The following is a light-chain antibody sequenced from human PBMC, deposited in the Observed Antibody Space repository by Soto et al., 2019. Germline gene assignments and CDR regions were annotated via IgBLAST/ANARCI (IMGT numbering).Light chain of an antibody. CDR2: DAS. CDR1: QSISSW. J-gene: IGKJ2*01. CDR3: QQYNSYVYT. V-gene: IGKV1-5*01. Sequence: DIQMTQSPSTLSASVGDRVTITCRASQSISSWLAWYQQKPGKAPKLLIYDASSLESGVPSRFSGSGSGTDFTLTISSLQPDDFATYDCQQYNSYVYTFGQGTKLEIK.